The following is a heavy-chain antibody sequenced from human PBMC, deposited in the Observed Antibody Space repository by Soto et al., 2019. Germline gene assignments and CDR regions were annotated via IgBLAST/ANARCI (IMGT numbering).Heavy chain of an antibody. CDR3: ASFRCGGDGYYDY. Sequence: QVQLQESGPGLVKPSETLSLTCTVSGGSISSYYWSWIRQPPGKGLEWIGYIYYSGSTNYNPSLKSRVTISVDTSKNQFSLKLSSVTAADTAVYYCASFRCGGDGYYDYWGQGTLVTVSS. J-gene: IGHJ4*02. V-gene: IGHV4-59*01. CDR2: IYYSGST. CDR1: GGSISSYY. D-gene: IGHD2-21*02.